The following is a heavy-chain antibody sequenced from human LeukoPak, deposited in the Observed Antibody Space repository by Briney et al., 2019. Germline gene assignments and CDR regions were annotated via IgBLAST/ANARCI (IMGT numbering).Heavy chain of an antibody. J-gene: IGHJ4*02. Sequence: PGGSLRLSCAASGFTFSSYSMNWVRQAPGKGLEWVSYISSSSSTIYYADSVKGRFTISRDNAKNSLYLQMNSLRAEDTAVHYCAREVGALAAAGTWEYYFDYWGQGTLVTVSS. V-gene: IGHV3-48*01. CDR3: AREVGALAAAGTWEYYFDY. CDR1: GFTFSSYS. CDR2: ISSSSSTI. D-gene: IGHD6-13*01.